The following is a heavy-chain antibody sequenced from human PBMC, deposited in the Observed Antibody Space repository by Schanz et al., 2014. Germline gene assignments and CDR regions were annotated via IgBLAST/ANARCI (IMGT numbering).Heavy chain of an antibody. Sequence: EVQLVESGGGLVQPGGSLRLSCAASGFTFSGYSMNWVRQAPGKGLEWVANIKEDGSVKDYVDSVKGRFTISRDNAKKSLYLQMTSLRAEDTAVYYCARLDPYCRSGTCSRAFDFWGQGTLVTVSS. CDR3: ARLDPYCRSGTCSRAFDF. D-gene: IGHD2-15*01. J-gene: IGHJ4*02. CDR1: GFTFSGYS. V-gene: IGHV3-7*02. CDR2: IKEDGSVK.